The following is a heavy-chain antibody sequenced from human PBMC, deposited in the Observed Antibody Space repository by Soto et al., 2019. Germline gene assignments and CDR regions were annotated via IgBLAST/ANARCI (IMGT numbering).Heavy chain of an antibody. D-gene: IGHD1-26*01. CDR2: IHAGNGDT. V-gene: IGHV1-3*01. J-gene: IGHJ4*02. Sequence: QVQLVQSGAEVKKPGASVKVSCKASGYTFSSYGIHWVRQAPGQRLEWMGWIHAGNGDTLYSQNFQARVTISTNTSASTAYMELSSLRSEDTAVYYCARFLTGSYYQLHYWGQGSLVTIAS. CDR3: ARFLTGSYYQLHY. CDR1: GYTFSSYG.